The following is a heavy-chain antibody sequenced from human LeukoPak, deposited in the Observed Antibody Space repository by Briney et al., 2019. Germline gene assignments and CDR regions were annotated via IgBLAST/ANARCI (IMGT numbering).Heavy chain of an antibody. J-gene: IGHJ4*02. D-gene: IGHD3-10*01. CDR2: ISGDSDYT. V-gene: IGHV3-43*02. Sequence: SGGSLRLACAASGFTFDDYAMHWVRQAPAMGLEWVSLISGDSDYTYYADSVKGRFTISRDNSKNSLYLQMNTLRTEDNALYYCAKGHGSRTGDFEYWGQGTLVTVSS. CDR1: GFTFDDYA. CDR3: AKGHGSRTGDFEY.